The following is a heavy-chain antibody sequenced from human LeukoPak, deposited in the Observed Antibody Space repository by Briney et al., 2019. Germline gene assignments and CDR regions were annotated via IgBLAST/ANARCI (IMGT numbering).Heavy chain of an antibody. CDR2: IKPDGSAG. V-gene: IGHV3-7*01. D-gene: IGHD2-15*01. CDR3: ARDIAHRGYGMDV. CDR1: GFTFSSNW. Sequence: GGSLRLSCTTSGFTFSSNWMSWVRHVPGRGLDWVANIKPDGSAGYYAASVKGRFTVSRDNAKNSLYLQMNSLRVEDTAVYYCARDIAHRGYGMDVWGQGTTVTVSS. J-gene: IGHJ6*02.